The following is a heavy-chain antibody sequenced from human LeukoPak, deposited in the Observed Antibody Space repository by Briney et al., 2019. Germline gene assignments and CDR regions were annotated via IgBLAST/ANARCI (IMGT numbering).Heavy chain of an antibody. V-gene: IGHV1-2*02. J-gene: IGHJ4*02. D-gene: IGHD3-10*01. CDR1: GYTFTGYY. CDR2: INPNSGGT. Sequence: VASVKVSCKASGYTFTGYYMHWVRQAPGQGLEWMGWINPNSGGTNYAQKFQCRVTMTRDTSISTAYMELSRLTSDDTAVYYCARDPRVRGVIKFFDYWGKGTLVTVSS. CDR3: ARDPRVRGVIKFFDY.